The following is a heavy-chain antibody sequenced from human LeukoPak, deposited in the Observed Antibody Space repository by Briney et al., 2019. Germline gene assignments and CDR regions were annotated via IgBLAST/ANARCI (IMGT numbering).Heavy chain of an antibody. Sequence: GGSLRLSCAASGFTFTTSAMSWVRQAPGKGREWVSSITIIGHNTYYADSVRVRFPISRANSKNTVFLQVSSLSAEDTPIYYCAKEGWEPSRYHYRFAWWGQGSLVTVSS. CDR3: AKEGWEPSRYHYRFAW. J-gene: IGHJ4*02. CDR1: GFTFTTSA. V-gene: IGHV3-23*01. CDR2: ITIIGHNT. D-gene: IGHD1-14*01.